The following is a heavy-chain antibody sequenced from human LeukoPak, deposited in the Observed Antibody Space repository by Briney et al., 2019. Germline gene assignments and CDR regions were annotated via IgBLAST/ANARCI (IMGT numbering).Heavy chain of an antibody. CDR2: IYYSGST. J-gene: IGHJ4*02. V-gene: IGHV4-39*01. CDR1: GGSISSSSYY. Sequence: SETLSLTCTVSGGSISSSSYYWGWIRQPPGKGLEWIGSIYYSGSTYYNPSLKSRVTISVDTSKNQFSLKLSSVTAADTAVYYCASSGNYYDSSGYYLLDYWSQGTLVTVSS. CDR3: ASSGNYYDSSGYYLLDY. D-gene: IGHD3-22*01.